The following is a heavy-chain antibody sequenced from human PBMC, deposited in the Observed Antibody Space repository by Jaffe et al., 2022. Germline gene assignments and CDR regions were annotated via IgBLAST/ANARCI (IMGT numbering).Heavy chain of an antibody. CDR2: IIPIFGTA. CDR3: ATVSPLMITFGGVIANPSSYYYYYMDV. CDR1: GGTFSSYA. Sequence: QVQLVQSGAEVKKPGSSVKVSCKASGGTFSSYAISWVRQAPGQGLEWMGGIIPIFGTANYAQKFQGRVTITADESTSTAYMELSSLRSEDTAVYYCATVSPLMITFGGVIANPSSYYYYYMDVWGKGTTVTVSS. D-gene: IGHD3-16*02. V-gene: IGHV1-69*01. J-gene: IGHJ6*03.